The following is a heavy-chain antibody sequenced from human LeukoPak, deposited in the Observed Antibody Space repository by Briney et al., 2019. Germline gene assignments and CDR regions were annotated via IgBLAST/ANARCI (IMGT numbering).Heavy chain of an antibody. J-gene: IGHJ4*02. V-gene: IGHV3-7*03. CDR3: AKVVRTGNSMFDF. D-gene: IGHD2/OR15-2a*01. CDR1: GFIFSSYW. CDR2: IKPNEGEK. Sequence: GGSLRLSCTASGFIFSSYWMSWVRQAPGKGLEWVANIKPNEGEKHSVDSVKGRFTISRDNSRNTLYLQMNSLGAEDTAEYFCAKVVRTGNSMFDFWGQGTLVTVSS.